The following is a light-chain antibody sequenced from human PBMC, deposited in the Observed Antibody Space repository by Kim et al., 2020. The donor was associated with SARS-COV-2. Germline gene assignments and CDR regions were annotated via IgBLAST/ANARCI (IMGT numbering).Light chain of an antibody. V-gene: IGKV3-15*01. Sequence: VSPGERVTLSSRASQSVSVDVAWYQQRPGQPPRLLIYSASTRATDVPTRFSGSGSGTEFTLTINRLQSEDFVVYYCQQYNNWPRTFGPGTKVDIK. CDR2: SAS. CDR3: QQYNNWPRT. J-gene: IGKJ3*01. CDR1: QSVSVD.